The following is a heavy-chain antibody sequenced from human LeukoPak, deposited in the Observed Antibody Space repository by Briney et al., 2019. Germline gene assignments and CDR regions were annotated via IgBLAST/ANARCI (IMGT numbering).Heavy chain of an antibody. J-gene: IGHJ6*02. CDR1: GFTVSSNY. Sequence: GGSLRLSCAASGFTVSSNYMSWVRQAPGKGLEWVSVIYSGGSTYYADSVKGRFTISRDNSKNTLYLQMNSLRAEDTAVYYCAATPGRGYTVTKNYYYGMDVWGQGTTVTVSS. D-gene: IGHD4-11*01. V-gene: IGHV3-53*01. CDR2: IYSGGST. CDR3: AATPGRGYTVTKNYYYGMDV.